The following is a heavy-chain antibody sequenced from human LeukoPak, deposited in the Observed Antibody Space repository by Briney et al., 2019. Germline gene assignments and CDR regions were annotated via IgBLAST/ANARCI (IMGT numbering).Heavy chain of an antibody. CDR1: GYTFLSYD. CDR2: MNPNSGIT. V-gene: IGHV1-8*01. D-gene: IGHD3-22*01. Sequence: GASGKVSCKASGYTFLSYDINWVRQATGQGLEWMGWMNPNSGITGYAQKFQGSVSMTRNTSISTAYMELGSLRSEDTAVYYCARGLYYYDSNGRTPYDYWGQGTLVTVSS. J-gene: IGHJ4*02. CDR3: ARGLYYYDSNGRTPYDY.